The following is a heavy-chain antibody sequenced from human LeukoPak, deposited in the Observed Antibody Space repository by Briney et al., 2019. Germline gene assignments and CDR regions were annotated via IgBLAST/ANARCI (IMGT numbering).Heavy chain of an antibody. CDR3: ARDPHFGDIVVVPAATFDY. CDR1: GFTFSSYS. V-gene: IGHV3-48*01. CDR2: IRSSSSTI. Sequence: GGSLRLSCAASGFTFSSYSMNWVRQAPGKGLEWVSYIRSSSSTIYYADSVKGRFTISRDNAKNSLYLQMNSLRAEDTAVYYCARDPHFGDIVVVPAATFDYWGQGTLVTVSS. J-gene: IGHJ4*02. D-gene: IGHD2-2*01.